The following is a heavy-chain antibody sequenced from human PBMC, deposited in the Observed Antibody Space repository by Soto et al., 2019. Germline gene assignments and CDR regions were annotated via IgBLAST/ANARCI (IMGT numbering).Heavy chain of an antibody. D-gene: IGHD6-13*01. J-gene: IGHJ6*02. V-gene: IGHV1-18*01. Sequence: ASVKVSCKASGGTFSSYAISWVRQAPGQGLEWMGGIIPIFGNTNYAQKLQGRVTMTTDTSTSTANMELRSLRSDDTAVYYCARGYSSRGGMDVWGQGTTVTVSS. CDR1: GGTFSSYA. CDR3: ARGYSSRGGMDV. CDR2: IIPIFGNT.